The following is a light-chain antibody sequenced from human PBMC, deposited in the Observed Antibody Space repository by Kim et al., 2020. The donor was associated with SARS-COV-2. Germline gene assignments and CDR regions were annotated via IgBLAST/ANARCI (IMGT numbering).Light chain of an antibody. CDR1: QSLTASF. J-gene: IGKJ4*01. Sequence: LSPGQRATRSCRASQSLTASFLAWYQQKPGQAPSLLIYGASNSATGIPDRFSGSGSGTEYTLTISRLEPEDFAVYYCQQYGSSPPLTFGGGTKVDIK. CDR3: QQYGSSPPLT. CDR2: GAS. V-gene: IGKV3-20*01.